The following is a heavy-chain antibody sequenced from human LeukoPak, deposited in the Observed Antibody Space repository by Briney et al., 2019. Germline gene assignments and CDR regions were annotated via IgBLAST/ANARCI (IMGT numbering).Heavy chain of an antibody. CDR2: MNPNSGNT. CDR1: GYTFTSYD. CDR3: ARGRSNLRFLGLLNYCYYGMDV. V-gene: IGHV1-8*01. J-gene: IGHJ6*02. Sequence: ASVKVSCKASGYTFTSYDINWVRQATGQGLEWMGWMNPNSGNTGYAQKFQGRVTMTRNTPISTAYMELSSLRSEDTAVYYCARGRSNLRFLGLLNYCYYGMDVWGQGTTVTVSS. D-gene: IGHD3-3*01.